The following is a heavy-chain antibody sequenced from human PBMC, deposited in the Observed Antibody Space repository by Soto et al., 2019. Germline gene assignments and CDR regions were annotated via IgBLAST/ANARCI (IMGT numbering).Heavy chain of an antibody. CDR1: GYTFTSYG. D-gene: IGHD6-13*01. CDR2: ISAYNGNT. Sequence: ASVKVSCKASGYTFTSYGISWVRQAPGQGLEWMGWISAYNGNTNYAQKLQGRVTMTTDTSTSTAYMELRSLRSDDTAVYYCARDQPPGEQQLVIDPWGQGTLVTVSS. CDR3: ARDQPPGEQQLVIDP. J-gene: IGHJ5*02. V-gene: IGHV1-18*01.